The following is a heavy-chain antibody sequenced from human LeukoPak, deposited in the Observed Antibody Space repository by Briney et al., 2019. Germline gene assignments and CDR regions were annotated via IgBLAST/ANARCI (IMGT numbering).Heavy chain of an antibody. CDR2: IWYDGSNK. V-gene: IGHV3-33*01. CDR3: AREIVGAPKSPGFFDY. CDR1: GFTSSSYG. D-gene: IGHD1-26*01. Sequence: GGSLRLSCAASGFTSSSYGMHWVRQAPGKGLEWVAVIWYDGSNKYYADSVKGRFTISRDNSKNTLYLQMNSLRAEDTAVYYCAREIVGAPKSPGFFDYWGQGTLVTVSS. J-gene: IGHJ4*02.